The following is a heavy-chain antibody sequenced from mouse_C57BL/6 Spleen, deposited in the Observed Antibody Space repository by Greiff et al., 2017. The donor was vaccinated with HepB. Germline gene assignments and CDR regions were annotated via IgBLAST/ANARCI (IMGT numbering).Heavy chain of an antibody. CDR2: IDPETGGT. J-gene: IGHJ2*01. CDR1: GYTFTDYE. V-gene: IGHV1-15*01. D-gene: IGHD2-2*01. Sequence: QVQLQQSGAELVRPGASVTLSCKASGYTFTDYEMHWVKQTPVHGLEWSGAIDPETGGTAYNQKFKGKAILTADKSSSTAYMELRSLTSEDSAVYYCTRLGGLRPPFDYWGQGTTLTVSS. CDR3: TRLGGLRPPFDY.